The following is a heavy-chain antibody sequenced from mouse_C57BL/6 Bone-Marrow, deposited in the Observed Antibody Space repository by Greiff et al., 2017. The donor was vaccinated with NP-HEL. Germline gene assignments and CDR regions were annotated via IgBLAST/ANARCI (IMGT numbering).Heavy chain of an antibody. J-gene: IGHJ2*01. CDR2: IDPEPGGT. CDR3: LITTVPYFDY. CDR1: GYTFTDYE. V-gene: IGHV1-15*01. D-gene: IGHD1-1*01. Sequence: VQLQQSGAELVRPGASVTLSCKASGYTFTDYEMHWVKQTPVHGLEWIGAIDPEPGGTAYNQKFKGKAILTADKSSSTAYMELRSLTSEDSAVYYGLITTVPYFDYWGQGTTLTVSS.